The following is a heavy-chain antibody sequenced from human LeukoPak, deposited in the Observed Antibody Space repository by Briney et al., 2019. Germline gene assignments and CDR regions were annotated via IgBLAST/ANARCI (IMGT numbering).Heavy chain of an antibody. V-gene: IGHV3-23*01. Sequence: HPGGSLRLSCAASGFTFSSYAMSWVRQTPGKGLEWVSAISGSGDSTYYADSVKGRFTISRDNSKNTLYLQMNSLRAEDTAVYYCAKRIQLWFSYWGQGTLVTVSS. J-gene: IGHJ4*02. D-gene: IGHD5-18*01. CDR3: AKRIQLWFSY. CDR2: ISGSGDST. CDR1: GFTFSSYA.